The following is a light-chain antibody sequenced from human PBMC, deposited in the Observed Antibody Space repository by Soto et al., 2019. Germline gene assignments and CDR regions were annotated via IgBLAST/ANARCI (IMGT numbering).Light chain of an antibody. V-gene: IGLV2-14*01. Sequence: QSALTQPASVSGSPGQSITISCTGSSSDLGTYSYVSWYQQHPGKGPLLIIYDVKNRPSGVSNRFSGSKSGNTASLTISGLQAEDEADYFCSSYSNTNTLLIFGGGTKVTVL. CDR1: SSDLGTYSY. CDR3: SSYSNTNTLLI. J-gene: IGLJ2*01. CDR2: DVK.